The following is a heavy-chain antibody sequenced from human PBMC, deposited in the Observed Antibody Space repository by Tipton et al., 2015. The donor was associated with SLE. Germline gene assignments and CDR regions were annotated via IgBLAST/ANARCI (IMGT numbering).Heavy chain of an antibody. CDR1: GFTFSNAW. J-gene: IGHJ4*02. D-gene: IGHD3-10*02. CDR2: IKSKTDGGTT. V-gene: IGHV3-15*01. CDR3: AKERLYYVLDY. Sequence: SLRLSCAASGFTFSNAWMSWVRQAPGKGLEWVGRIKSKTDGGTTDYAAPVKGRFTISRDDSKNTLYLQMNSLRAEDTAVYYCAKERLYYVLDYWGQGTLVTVSS.